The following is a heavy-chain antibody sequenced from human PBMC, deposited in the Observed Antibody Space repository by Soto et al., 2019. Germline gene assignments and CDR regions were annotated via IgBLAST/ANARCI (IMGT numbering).Heavy chain of an antibody. Sequence: GGSLRLSCAASGFTFSSYAMSWVRQAPGKGLEWVSAISGSGGSTYYADSVKGRFTISRDNSKNTLYLQMNSLRAEDTAVYYCAKVGSGGSWTTQTWYYYYGMDVWGQGTTVTVSS. CDR2: ISGSGGST. D-gene: IGHD2-15*01. CDR3: AKVGSGGSWTTQTWYYYYGMDV. V-gene: IGHV3-23*01. CDR1: GFTFSSYA. J-gene: IGHJ6*02.